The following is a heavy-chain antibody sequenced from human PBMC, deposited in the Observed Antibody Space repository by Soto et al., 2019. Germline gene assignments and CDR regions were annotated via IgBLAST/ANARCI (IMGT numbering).Heavy chain of an antibody. CDR1: GFTFDDYA. D-gene: IGHD2-15*01. V-gene: IGHV3-9*01. CDR3: AKDSSGGIRGYYYGMDV. CDR2: INWNNDTI. Sequence: EVQLVESGGGLVQPGRSLRLSCAASGFTFDDYAMHWVRQAPGKGLEWVSSINWNNDTIGYADSVRGRFTISRDNAKNSLYLQMNSLRAEDTALYYCAKDSSGGIRGYYYGMDVWGQGTAVTVSS. J-gene: IGHJ6*02.